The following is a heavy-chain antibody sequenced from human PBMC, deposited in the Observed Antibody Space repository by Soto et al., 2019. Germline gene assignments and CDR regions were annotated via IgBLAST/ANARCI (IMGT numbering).Heavy chain of an antibody. CDR2: IYHSGST. V-gene: IGHV4-39*01. Sequence: SETLSLTCTVSGGSVSSGSYYWSWIRQPPGKGLEWIGEIYHSGSTTYNPSLKSRVTISVDTSKNQFSLKLSSVTAADTAVYYCARSHIAVAGKYFDYWGQGTLVTVSS. D-gene: IGHD6-19*01. CDR3: ARSHIAVAGKYFDY. J-gene: IGHJ4*02. CDR1: GGSVSSGSYY.